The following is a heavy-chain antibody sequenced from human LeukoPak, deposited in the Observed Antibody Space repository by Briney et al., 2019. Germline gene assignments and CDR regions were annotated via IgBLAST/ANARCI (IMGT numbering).Heavy chain of an antibody. CDR2: IDPSDSYT. CDR1: RSSFPNDW. V-gene: IGHV5-10-1*01. CDR3: ARQSGASVFAYYLDY. J-gene: IGHJ4*02. D-gene: IGHD5/OR15-5a*01. Sequence: GESLKISCQGSRSSFPNDWISLVRQMPGKGLEWMGRIDPSDSYTNYSPSFQGHVTISADKSISTAYLQWSSLKASDTAMYYCARQSGASVFAYYLDYWGQGTLVTVSS.